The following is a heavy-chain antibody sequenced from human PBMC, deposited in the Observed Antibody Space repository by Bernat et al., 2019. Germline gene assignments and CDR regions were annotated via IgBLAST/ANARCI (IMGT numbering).Heavy chain of an antibody. J-gene: IGHJ3*02. D-gene: IGHD3-3*01. Sequence: QLQLQESGPGLVKPSETLSLTCTVSGGSISSSSYYWGWIRQPPGKGLEWIGSIYYSGSTYYNPSLKSRVTISVDTSKNQFSLKLSSVNAADTAVYYCATPRYYDFWSGYLKPHDAFDIWGQGTMVTVSS. CDR2: IYYSGST. CDR1: GGSISSSSYY. CDR3: ATPRYYDFWSGYLKPHDAFDI. V-gene: IGHV4-39*01.